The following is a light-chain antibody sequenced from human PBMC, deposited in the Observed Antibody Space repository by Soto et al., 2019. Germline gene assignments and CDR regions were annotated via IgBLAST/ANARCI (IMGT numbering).Light chain of an antibody. CDR1: SSDVGNYNY. Sequence: QSALTQPASVSGSPGQSITISCTGTSSDVGNYNYVSWYQHHPGKAPKLVIYDVSNRPSGVSNRFSGSKSGNTASLTISGLQAEDEADYYCSSYTGGSTLVVFGGGTKVTVL. V-gene: IGLV2-14*03. CDR3: SSYTGGSTLVV. CDR2: DVS. J-gene: IGLJ2*01.